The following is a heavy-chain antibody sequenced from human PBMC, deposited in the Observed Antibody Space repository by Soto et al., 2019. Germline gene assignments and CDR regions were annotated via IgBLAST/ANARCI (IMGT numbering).Heavy chain of an antibody. V-gene: IGHV4-39*01. CDR3: GRVMIGTSRHTDSDY. Sequence: PSETLSLTCTVSGGSISSRDYYWGWIRQTPGKGLEWIGNIDYNGVTYYNPSLKSRVTVSKDTSNNQFSLKVASVTAADTAIYYCGRVMIGTSRHTDSDYWGQGTQVTVSS. CDR1: GGSISSRDYY. J-gene: IGHJ4*02. CDR2: IDYNGVT. D-gene: IGHD2-2*01.